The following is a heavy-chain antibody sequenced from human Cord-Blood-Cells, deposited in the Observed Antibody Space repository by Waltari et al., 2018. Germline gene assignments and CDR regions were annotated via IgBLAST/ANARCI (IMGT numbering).Heavy chain of an antibody. J-gene: IGHJ3*02. CDR3: ARSIAARRGYAFDI. D-gene: IGHD6-6*01. V-gene: IGHV3-33*01. Sequence: QVQLVESGGGVVQPGRSLRLSCAASGFPFSRYGMHWVRQAPGKGLEWVAVIWYDGSNKYYADSVKGRFTISRDNSKNTLYLQMNSLRAEDTAVYYCARSIAARRGYAFDIWGQGTMVTVSS. CDR1: GFPFSRYG. CDR2: IWYDGSNK.